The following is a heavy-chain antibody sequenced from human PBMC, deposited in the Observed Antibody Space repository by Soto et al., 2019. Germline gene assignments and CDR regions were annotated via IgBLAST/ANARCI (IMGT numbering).Heavy chain of an antibody. J-gene: IGHJ6*02. CDR3: ASSVRGVTFYYGMDV. CDR1: GYTFTGYY. V-gene: IGHV1-2*02. D-gene: IGHD3-10*01. CDR2: INPNSGGT. Sequence: ASVKVSCKASGYTFTGYYMHWVRQAPGQGLEWMGWINPNSGGTNYAQKFQGRVTMTRDTSISTAYMELSRLRSDDTAVYYCASSVRGVTFYYGMDVWGQGTTVPVSS.